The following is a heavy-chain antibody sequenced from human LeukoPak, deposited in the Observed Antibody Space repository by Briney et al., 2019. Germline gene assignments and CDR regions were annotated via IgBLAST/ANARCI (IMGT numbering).Heavy chain of an antibody. D-gene: IGHD6-19*01. CDR2: INHSGST. CDR3: ARVLASGWYADDC. Sequence: SETLSLTCAVYGGSFSGYYWSWIRQPPGKGLEWIGEINHSGSTNYNPSLKSRVTISVDTSKNQFSLKLSSVTAADTAVYYCARVLASGWYADDCWGQGTLVTVSS. CDR1: GGSFSGYY. V-gene: IGHV4-34*01. J-gene: IGHJ4*02.